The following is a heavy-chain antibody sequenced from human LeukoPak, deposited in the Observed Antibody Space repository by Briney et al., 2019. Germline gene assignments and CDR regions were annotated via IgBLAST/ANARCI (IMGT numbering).Heavy chain of an antibody. CDR2: ISSNGGST. CDR3: AKDEAGYSSG. D-gene: IGHD6-19*01. CDR1: GFTFSNYA. Sequence: GGSLRLSCAASGFTFSNYAMHWVRQAPGKGLEYVATISSNGGSTYFANAVQGRFTISRDNSKNMVHLQMGSLRVEDTAVYYCAKDEAGYSSGWGQGTLVTAAS. J-gene: IGHJ4*02. V-gene: IGHV3-64*01.